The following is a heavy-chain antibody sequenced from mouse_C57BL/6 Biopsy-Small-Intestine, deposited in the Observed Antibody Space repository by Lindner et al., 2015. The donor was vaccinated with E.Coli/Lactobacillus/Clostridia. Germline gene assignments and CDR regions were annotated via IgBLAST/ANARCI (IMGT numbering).Heavy chain of an antibody. CDR2: IYPGDGDT. CDR1: GYAFSSSW. J-gene: IGHJ3*01. CDR3: ASHSYYSSSFAY. Sequence: VQLQESGPELVKPGASVKISCKASGYAFSSSWMNWVKQRPGKGLEWIGRIYPGDGDTNYNGKFKGKATLTADKSSSTAYMRLSSLTSEDSAVYFCASHSYYSSSFAYWGPRGLWSLSLQ. V-gene: IGHV1-82*01. D-gene: IGHD2-12*01.